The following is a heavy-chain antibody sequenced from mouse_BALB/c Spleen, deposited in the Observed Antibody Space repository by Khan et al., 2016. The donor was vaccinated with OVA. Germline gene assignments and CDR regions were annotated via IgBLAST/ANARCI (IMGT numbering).Heavy chain of an antibody. V-gene: IGHV5-6-3*01. CDR1: GFTFSIYG. CDR3: AGRARTIN. CDR2: INSNGGST. J-gene: IGHJ2*01. Sequence: EVELVESGGGLVQPGGSLKLSCAASGFTFSIYGMSWVRQTPDKRLELVATINSNGGSTYYPDSVKGRFTISRDHAKNTLYLQLSSLKSEDTSIYYCAGRARTINWGQGTTLTVSS. D-gene: IGHD3-3*01.